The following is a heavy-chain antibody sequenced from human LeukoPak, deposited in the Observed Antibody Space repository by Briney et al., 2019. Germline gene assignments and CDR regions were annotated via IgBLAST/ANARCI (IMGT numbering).Heavy chain of an antibody. V-gene: IGHV4-34*01. J-gene: IGHJ4*02. CDR2: INHSGST. CDR1: GGSFSGYY. Sequence: PSETLSLTCAVYGGSFSGYYWSWIRQPPGKGLEWIGEINHSGSTNYNPSLKSRVTISVDTSKNQFSLKLSSVTAADTAVYYCARGGRGYRYFDYWGQGTLVTVSS. D-gene: IGHD3-22*01. CDR3: ARGGRGYRYFDY.